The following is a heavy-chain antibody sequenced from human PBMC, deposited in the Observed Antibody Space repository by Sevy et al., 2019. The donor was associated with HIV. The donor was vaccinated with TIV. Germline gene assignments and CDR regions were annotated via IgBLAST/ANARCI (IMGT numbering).Heavy chain of an antibody. Sequence: GGSLRLSCAASGFNFHSYAMTWVRQAPGKGLEWVAAISGSGDSKYYADSMRGRFSLSRDNFKNTVFLQLNSLRVEDTAVYFCAKVGDGFWSGPEINWFDPWGPGTLVTVSS. D-gene: IGHD3-3*01. V-gene: IGHV3-23*01. CDR2: ISGSGDSK. CDR3: AKVGDGFWSGPEINWFDP. CDR1: GFNFHSYA. J-gene: IGHJ5*02.